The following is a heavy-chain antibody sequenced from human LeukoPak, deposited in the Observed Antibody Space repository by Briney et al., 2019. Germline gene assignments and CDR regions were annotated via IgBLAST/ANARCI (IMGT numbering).Heavy chain of an antibody. V-gene: IGHV3-23*01. D-gene: IGHD2-21*02. J-gene: IGHJ4*02. CDR1: GFAFSTYC. CDR3: AKDAAMTTIYYFDY. Sequence: PGGSLRLSCSGSGFAFSTYCMSWVRQAPGKGLEWVSAITDSGDVTYYADSVKGRFIVSRDNSKNTLSLQMNSLRNEDTAVYYCAKDAAMTTIYYFDYWGQGTLVTVSS. CDR2: ITDSGDVT.